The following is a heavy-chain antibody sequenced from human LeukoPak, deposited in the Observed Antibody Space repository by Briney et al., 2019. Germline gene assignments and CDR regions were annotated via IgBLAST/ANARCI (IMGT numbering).Heavy chain of an antibody. CDR3: ARDSGMVRGTVDY. D-gene: IGHD3-10*01. J-gene: IGHJ4*02. CDR1: VYTFTSYY. V-gene: IGHV1-46*01. CDR2: INASGGST. Sequence: ASVKVSSKSSVYTFTSYYMYWVRQAPGQGLGWMGIINASGGSTSYAQKFQGRVTMTRDTSTSTVYMELSSLRSEDTAVYYCARDSGMVRGTVDYWGQGTLVTVSS.